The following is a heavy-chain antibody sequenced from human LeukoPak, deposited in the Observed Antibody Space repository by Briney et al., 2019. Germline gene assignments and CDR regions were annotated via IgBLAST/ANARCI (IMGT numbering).Heavy chain of an antibody. V-gene: IGHV4-61*02. CDR3: ARDSRYSFGY. J-gene: IGHJ4*02. CDR2: IYTSGST. Sequence: SETLSLTCTVSGGSISSGSYYWSWIRQPAGKGLEWIGRIYTSGSTNYNPSLKSRVTISVDTSKNQFSLKLSSVTAADTAVYYCARDSRYSFGYWGQGTLVTVSS. CDR1: GGSISSGSYY. D-gene: IGHD5-18*01.